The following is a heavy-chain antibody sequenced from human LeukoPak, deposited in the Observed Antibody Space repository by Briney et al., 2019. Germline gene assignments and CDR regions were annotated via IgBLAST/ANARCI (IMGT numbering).Heavy chain of an antibody. CDR2: ISSSSSTI. V-gene: IGHV3-48*04. CDR1: GFTFSSYS. D-gene: IGHD6-13*01. CDR3: ARDVGSSWPYYYYYYGMDV. Sequence: GGSLRLSCAASGFTFSSYSMNWVRQAPGKGLEWVSYISSSSSTIYYADSVKGRFTISRDNAKNSLYLQMNSLRAEDTAVYYCARDVGSSWPYYYYYYGMDVWGQGTTVTVSS. J-gene: IGHJ6*02.